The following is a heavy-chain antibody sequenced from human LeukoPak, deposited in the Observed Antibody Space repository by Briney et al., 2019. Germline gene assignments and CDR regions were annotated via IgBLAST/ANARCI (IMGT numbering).Heavy chain of an antibody. D-gene: IGHD5-18*01. Sequence: GGSLRLSCAASGFTFNSYEMNWVRQAPGKGLEWVSYISGSGAVIHYADSVKGRFTISRDNAKNSLYLQMNSLRVGDTAVYYCASLRGYNFGPFDYWGQGTLVTVSS. J-gene: IGHJ4*02. CDR1: GFTFNSYE. CDR3: ASLRGYNFGPFDY. CDR2: ISGSGAVI. V-gene: IGHV3-48*03.